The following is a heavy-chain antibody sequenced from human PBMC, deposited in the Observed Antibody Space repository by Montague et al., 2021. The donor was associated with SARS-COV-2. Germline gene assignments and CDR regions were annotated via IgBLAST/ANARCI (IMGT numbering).Heavy chain of an antibody. CDR2: ISGSGGST. D-gene: IGHD1-26*01. CDR1: GFTFSSYS. J-gene: IGHJ4*02. CDR3: AKDHGGSFHY. V-gene: IGHV3-23*01. Sequence: SLRLSCAASGFTFSSYSMSWVRQAPGKGLEWVSAISGSGGSTYYADSVKGRFTISRDNSKNTLYLQMNSLRAKDTAVYYCAKDHGGSFHYWGQGTLVTVSS.